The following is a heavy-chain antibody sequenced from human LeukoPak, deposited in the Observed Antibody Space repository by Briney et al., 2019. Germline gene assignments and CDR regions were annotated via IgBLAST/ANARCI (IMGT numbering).Heavy chain of an antibody. CDR2: ISSSGNSI. CDR1: GFTFSDYY. D-gene: IGHD6-19*01. V-gene: IGHV3-11*01. J-gene: IGHJ4*02. Sequence: GGSLRLSCAASGFTFSDYYMSWLRQAPGKGLEWVSYISSSGNSIYYADSVKGRFTISRDNAKNSLYLQMNSLRAEETAVYYCARDRRAVTGGFDYWGQGTLVTVSS. CDR3: ARDRRAVTGGFDY.